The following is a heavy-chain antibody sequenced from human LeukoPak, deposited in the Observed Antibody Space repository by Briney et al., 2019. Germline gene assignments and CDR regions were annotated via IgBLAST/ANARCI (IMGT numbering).Heavy chain of an antibody. Sequence: GGSLRLSCAASGFTFSNAWMSWVRQASGKGLEWVGRIKSKTDGGTTDYAAPVKGRFTISRDDSKNTLYLQMNSLKTEDTAVYYCTTYSGYDIYYYYYYYMDVWGKGTTVTVSS. J-gene: IGHJ6*03. CDR2: IKSKTDGGTT. D-gene: IGHD5-12*01. V-gene: IGHV3-15*01. CDR3: TTYSGYDIYYYYYYYMDV. CDR1: GFTFSNAW.